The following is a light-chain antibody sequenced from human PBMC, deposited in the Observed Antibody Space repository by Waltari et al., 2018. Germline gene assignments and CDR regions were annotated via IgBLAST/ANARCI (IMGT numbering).Light chain of an antibody. CDR2: AAS. Sequence: DIQMTQSPSSLSASVGDRVTITCRASEDINDKLNWYQQEPGKAPKRLIYAASTLQSGVPLRFSGSGSGTVFTLTIGSLQPEDFETYYCLQYYRAPYSFGQGTKVEIK. J-gene: IGKJ2*03. V-gene: IGKV1-17*01. CDR1: EDINDK. CDR3: LQYYRAPYS.